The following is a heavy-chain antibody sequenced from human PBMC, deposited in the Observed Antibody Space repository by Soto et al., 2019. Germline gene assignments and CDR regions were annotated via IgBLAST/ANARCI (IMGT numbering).Heavy chain of an antibody. D-gene: IGHD3-10*01. CDR1: GGSISGGGFS. Sequence: SETLSLTCAVSGGSISGGGFSWSWIRQPPGKGLEWIGYILHTGGTQYNPSLRSRVSMSVDKSKNQFSLHLTSVTAADTAVYYCARLQFGEGFDYWGQGALVTVSS. V-gene: IGHV4-30-2*01. CDR2: ILHTGGT. CDR3: ARLQFGEGFDY. J-gene: IGHJ4*02.